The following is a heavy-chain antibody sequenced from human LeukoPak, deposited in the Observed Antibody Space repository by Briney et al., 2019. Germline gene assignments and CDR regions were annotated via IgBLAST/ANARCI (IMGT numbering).Heavy chain of an antibody. V-gene: IGHV4-34*01. J-gene: IGHJ5*02. CDR1: GGSFSGYY. Sequence: PSETLSLTCAVYGGSFSGYYWSWIRQPPGKGLEWIGEINHSGSTNYNPSLKSRATISVDTSKNQFSLKLSSVTAADTAVYYCAQKYYDILTALGWFDPWGQGTLVTVSS. D-gene: IGHD3-9*01. CDR2: INHSGST. CDR3: AQKYYDILTALGWFDP.